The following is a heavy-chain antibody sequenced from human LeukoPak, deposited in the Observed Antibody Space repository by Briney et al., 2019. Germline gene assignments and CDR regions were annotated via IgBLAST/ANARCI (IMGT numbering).Heavy chain of an antibody. CDR1: GYTFTGYY. CDR3: AASVVEDSFDI. CDR2: INPNSGGT. V-gene: IGHV1-2*02. J-gene: IGHJ3*02. Sequence: ASVKVSCKASGYTFTGYYMHWVRQAPGQGLEWMGWINPNSGGTNYAQKFQERVTITRDMSTSTAYMELSSLRSEDTAVYYCAASVVEDSFDIWGQGTMVTVSS. D-gene: IGHD4-23*01.